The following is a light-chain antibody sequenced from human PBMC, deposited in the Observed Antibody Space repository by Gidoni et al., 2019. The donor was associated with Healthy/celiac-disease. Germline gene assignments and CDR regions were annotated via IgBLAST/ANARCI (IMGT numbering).Light chain of an antibody. CDR1: TGAVTSGHY. J-gene: IGLJ2*01. Sequence: QAVVTQEPSLTVSPGGTVTLTCGSSTGAVTSGHYPYWFQQKPGQAPRTLIYDTSNKHSWTPARFSGSLLGGKAALTLSGAQPEDEAEYYCLLSYSALDVVFGGGTKLTVL. CDR2: DTS. CDR3: LLSYSALDVV. V-gene: IGLV7-46*01.